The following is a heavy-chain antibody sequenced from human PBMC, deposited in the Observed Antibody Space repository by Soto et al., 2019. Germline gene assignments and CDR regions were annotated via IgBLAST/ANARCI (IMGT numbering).Heavy chain of an antibody. V-gene: IGHV4-59*01. J-gene: IGHJ4*02. CDR1: GGSISGYH. Sequence: PSETLSLTCTVSGGSISGYHWNWIRQPPGKGVEWIGYIHNSGSTTYNSSLKSRVTISVDTSKKQSSLKLTSVTAADTAVYYCARDPVDGYAFFDCWGQGILVTVS. CDR3: ARDPVDGYAFFDC. CDR2: IHNSGST. D-gene: IGHD5-12*01.